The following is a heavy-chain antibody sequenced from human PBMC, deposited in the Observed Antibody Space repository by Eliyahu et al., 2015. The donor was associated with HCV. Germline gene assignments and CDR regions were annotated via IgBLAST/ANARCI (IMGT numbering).Heavy chain of an antibody. CDR1: GFTFSSYX. V-gene: IGHV3-23*03. J-gene: IGHJ4*02. D-gene: IGHD3-16*01. CDR3: AKGRQMITFGGVKSPRDS. Sequence: EVQLLESGGGLVQPGGSLRLSCAASGFTFSSYXMSWVRQAPGKGLGWVSVIYSGGTSTYYADSVKGRFTISRDNSKNTLYLQMNSLRAEDTAVYYCAKGRQMITFGGVKSPRDSWGQGTLVTVSS. CDR2: IYSGGTST.